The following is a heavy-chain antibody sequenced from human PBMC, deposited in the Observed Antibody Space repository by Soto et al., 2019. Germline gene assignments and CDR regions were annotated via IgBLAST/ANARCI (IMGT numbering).Heavy chain of an antibody. CDR2: IYYSGNT. V-gene: IGHV4-30-4*01. J-gene: IGHJ4*02. Sequence: TLSLTCTVSGGCTSSDNYWSWIRQPPGKGLEWIGHIYYSGNTDYNPSLKSRLAISIDTSKNQFSLKLSSVTAADTAVYYCARDYYDGSAYYIVYLGQGTLVTVSS. CDR3: ARDYYDGSAYYIVY. D-gene: IGHD3-22*01. CDR1: GGCTSSDNY.